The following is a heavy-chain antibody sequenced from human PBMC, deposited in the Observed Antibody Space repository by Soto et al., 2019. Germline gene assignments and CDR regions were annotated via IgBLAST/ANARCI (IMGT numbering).Heavy chain of an antibody. V-gene: IGHV1-69*02. CDR1: GGTFSSYT. J-gene: IGHJ4*02. Sequence: QVQLVQSGAEVKKPGSSVKVSCKASGGTFSSYTISWVRQAPGQGLEWMGRIIPNLGIANYAQKFQGRVTITADKSTSTAYMELSSLRSEDTAVYYCARGSYSSSWYRDYWGQGTLVTVSS. CDR3: ARGSYSSSWYRDY. CDR2: IIPNLGIA. D-gene: IGHD6-13*01.